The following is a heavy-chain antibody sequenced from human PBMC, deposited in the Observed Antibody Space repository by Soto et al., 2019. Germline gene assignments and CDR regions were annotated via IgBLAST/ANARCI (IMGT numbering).Heavy chain of an antibody. CDR3: AAEYCSGCSCYEP. J-gene: IGHJ5*02. Sequence: QVQLVESGGGVVQPGRSLRLSCAASGFTFSSYGMHWVRHAPGKGLEWVAVISYDGSNKYYADSVKGRFTISRDNSKNTLYLQMNSLRAEDTAVYYCAAEYCSGCSCYEPWGQGTLVTVSS. D-gene: IGHD2-15*01. V-gene: IGHV3-30*03. CDR2: ISYDGSNK. CDR1: GFTFSSYG.